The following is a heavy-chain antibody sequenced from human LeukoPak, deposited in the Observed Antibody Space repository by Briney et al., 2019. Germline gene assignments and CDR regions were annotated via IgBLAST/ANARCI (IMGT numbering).Heavy chain of an antibody. Sequence: GGSLRLSCAASGFTFSSYWMSWVRQAPGKGLEWVANIKQDGSEKYYVDSVKGRFTISRDNAKNSLYLQMNSLRAEDTAVYYCARDRDVLLWFGELLYWGQGTLVTVSS. CDR1: GFTFSSYW. CDR3: ARDRDVLLWFGELLY. CDR2: IKQDGSEK. V-gene: IGHV3-7*01. J-gene: IGHJ4*02. D-gene: IGHD3-10*01.